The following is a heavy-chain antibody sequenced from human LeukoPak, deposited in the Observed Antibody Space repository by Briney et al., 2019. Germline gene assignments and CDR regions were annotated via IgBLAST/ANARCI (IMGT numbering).Heavy chain of an antibody. J-gene: IGHJ4*02. CDR2: IYYSGST. CDR1: GGSISSYY. CDR3: ARGQRNYYDSSGYWLLS. Sequence: PSETLSLTCTVSGGSISSYYWSWIRQPPGKGLEWIGYIYYSGSTNYNPSLKSRVTISVDTSKHQFSLKLSSVTAADTAVYYCARGQRNYYDSSGYWLLSWGQGTLVTVSS. V-gene: IGHV4-59*01. D-gene: IGHD3-22*01.